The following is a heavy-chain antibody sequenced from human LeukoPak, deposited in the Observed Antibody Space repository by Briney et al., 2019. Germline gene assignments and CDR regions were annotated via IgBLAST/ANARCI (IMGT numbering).Heavy chain of an antibody. CDR2: ITSDGGIT. J-gene: IGHJ6*02. Sequence: PGGSLRLSFAASGFTFSSYAMHWVRQAPGKGLEYVSAITSDGGITYYANSVEGRFTISRDNPKNTLYLQMGSLRAEDIAVYHCGRDQLVLSYYYGMDVWGQGTTFTV. CDR3: GRDQLVLSYYYGMDV. CDR1: GFTFSSYA. D-gene: IGHD6-13*01. V-gene: IGHV3-64*01.